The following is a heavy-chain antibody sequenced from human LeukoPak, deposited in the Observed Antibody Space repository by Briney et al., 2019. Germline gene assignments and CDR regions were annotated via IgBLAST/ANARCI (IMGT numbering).Heavy chain of an antibody. Sequence: GRSLRLSCAASGFTFSSYAMHWVRQAPGKGLEWVAVISYDGSNKYYADSVKDRFTISRDNSKNTLYLQMNSLRAEDTAVYYCARGIQLWTHLTTWGQGTLVTVSS. CDR3: ARGIQLWTHLTT. D-gene: IGHD5-18*01. CDR1: GFTFSSYA. J-gene: IGHJ5*02. V-gene: IGHV3-30*04. CDR2: ISYDGSNK.